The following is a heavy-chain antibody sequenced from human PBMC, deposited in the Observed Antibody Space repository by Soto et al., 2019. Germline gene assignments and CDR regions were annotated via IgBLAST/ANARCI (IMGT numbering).Heavy chain of an antibody. V-gene: IGHV1-8*01. J-gene: IGHJ6*03. Sequence: ASVKVSCKASGYTFTSYDINWVRQATGQGLEWMGWMNPNSGNTGYAQKFQGRATMTRNTSISTAYMELSSLRSEDTAVYYCARRGPTGTANYYYYYYMDVWGKGTTVTVSS. CDR1: GYTFTSYD. CDR3: ARRGPTGTANYYYYYYMDV. D-gene: IGHD1-1*01. CDR2: MNPNSGNT.